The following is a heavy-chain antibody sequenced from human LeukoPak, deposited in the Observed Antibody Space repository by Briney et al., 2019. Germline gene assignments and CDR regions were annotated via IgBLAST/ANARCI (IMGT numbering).Heavy chain of an antibody. Sequence: SETLSLTCTVPGGSVSSGSYYWSWIRQPPGKGLEWIGYIYYSGSTNYNPSLKSRVTISVDTSKNQFSLKLSSVTAADAAVYYCARGRMVRGVMPPDYWGQGTLVTVSS. V-gene: IGHV4-61*01. CDR1: GGSVSSGSYY. D-gene: IGHD3-10*01. J-gene: IGHJ4*02. CDR3: ARGRMVRGVMPPDY. CDR2: IYYSGST.